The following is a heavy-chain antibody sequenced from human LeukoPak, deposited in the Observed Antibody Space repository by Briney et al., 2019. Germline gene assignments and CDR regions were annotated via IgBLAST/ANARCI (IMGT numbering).Heavy chain of an antibody. Sequence: SVKVSCRASGGTFSSYTISWVRQAPGQGLEWMGRIIPILGIANYAQKFQGRVTITADKSTSTAYMELSSLRSEDTAVYYCATLAVAGTARDYWGQGTLVTVSS. V-gene: IGHV1-69*02. CDR1: GGTFSSYT. CDR3: ATLAVAGTARDY. CDR2: IIPILGIA. D-gene: IGHD6-19*01. J-gene: IGHJ4*02.